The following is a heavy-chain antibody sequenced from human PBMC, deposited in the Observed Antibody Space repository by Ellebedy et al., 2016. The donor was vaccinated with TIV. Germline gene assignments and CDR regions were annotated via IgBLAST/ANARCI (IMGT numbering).Heavy chain of an antibody. V-gene: IGHV4-61*08. CDR2: VSGFGST. J-gene: IGHJ4*02. CDR1: GHSVSSVGSY. Sequence: SETLSLTXSVSGHSVSSVGSYWNWIRQPPGRGLEWIGYVSGFGSTIYNPSLKSRVTISLDTSKNQFSLKLTSVTAADTAVYYCARDPYTNSSGDFDYWGQGTLVTVSS. CDR3: ARDPYTNSSGDFDY. D-gene: IGHD2-2*02.